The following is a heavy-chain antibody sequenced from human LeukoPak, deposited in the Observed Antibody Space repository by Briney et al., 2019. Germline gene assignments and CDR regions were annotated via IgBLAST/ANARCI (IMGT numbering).Heavy chain of an antibody. CDR3: AKVTYVWGSYPSGAFDF. CDR2: ISYDGSNK. J-gene: IGHJ3*01. Sequence: PGGAPRLSCAAPGFSFSSFCMHRVRQAPGRGVGWVAAISYDGSNKYYVDSVKGRFTISRDNSDNALYLQMNSLKIEDTAVYYCAKVTYVWGSYPSGAFDFWGQGTMVTISS. CDR1: GFSFSSFC. V-gene: IGHV3-30*18. D-gene: IGHD3-16*02.